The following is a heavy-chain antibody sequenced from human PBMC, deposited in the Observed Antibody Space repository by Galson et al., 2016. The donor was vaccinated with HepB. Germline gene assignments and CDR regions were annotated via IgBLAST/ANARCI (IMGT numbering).Heavy chain of an antibody. CDR3: VRGERVLGGH. V-gene: IGHV1-8*01. J-gene: IGHJ4*02. CDR1: GYTFGSYD. Sequence: SVKVSCKAYGYTFGSYDINWVRQAAGQGFEWMGWMSPNSGNTGYAQKFQGRVIMTRDTSINTAYMELNTLRSEDTAVYYCVRGERVLGGHWGQGTLVTVSS. CDR2: MSPNSGNT. D-gene: IGHD3-10*01.